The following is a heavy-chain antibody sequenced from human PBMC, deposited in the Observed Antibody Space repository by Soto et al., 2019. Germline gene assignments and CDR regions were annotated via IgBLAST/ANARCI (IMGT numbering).Heavy chain of an antibody. CDR1: GYSFTSYW. V-gene: IGHV5-51*01. J-gene: IGHJ6*02. CDR3: ARGGLRSDYYYGMDV. D-gene: IGHD1-26*01. Sequence: GESLKISCKGSGYSFTSYWIGWVRQMPVKGLEWMGIIYPGDSDTRYSPSFQGQVTISADKSISTAYLQWSSLKASDTAMYYCARGGLRSDYYYGMDVWGQGTTVTVSS. CDR2: IYPGDSDT.